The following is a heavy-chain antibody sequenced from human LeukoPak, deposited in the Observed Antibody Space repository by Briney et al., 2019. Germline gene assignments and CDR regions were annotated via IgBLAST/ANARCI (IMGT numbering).Heavy chain of an antibody. D-gene: IGHD3-22*01. CDR1: GFTFSSYA. V-gene: IGHV3-23*01. Sequence: GGSLRLSCAASGFTFSSYAMSWVRQAPGKGLEWVSAISGSGGSTYYADSVKGRFTISRDNSKNTLYLQMNSLRAEDTAVNYCEKDASYDSSGTFGYWGQGTLVTVSS. J-gene: IGHJ4*02. CDR3: EKDASYDSSGTFGY. CDR2: ISGSGGST.